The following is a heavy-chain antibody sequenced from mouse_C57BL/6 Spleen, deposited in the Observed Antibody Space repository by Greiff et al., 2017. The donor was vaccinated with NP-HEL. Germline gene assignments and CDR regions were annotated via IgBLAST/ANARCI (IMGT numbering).Heavy chain of an antibody. CDR3: ARGGYYDYGGAMDY. D-gene: IGHD2-4*01. V-gene: IGHV1-55*01. J-gene: IGHJ4*01. CDR1: GYTFTSYW. CDR2: IYPGSGST. Sequence: QVQLQQPGAELVKPGASVKMSCKASGYTFTSYWITWVKQRPGQGLEWIGDIYPGSGSTNYNEKFKSKATLTVDTSSSTAYMQLSSLTSEDSAVYYCARGGYYDYGGAMDYWGQGTSVTVSS.